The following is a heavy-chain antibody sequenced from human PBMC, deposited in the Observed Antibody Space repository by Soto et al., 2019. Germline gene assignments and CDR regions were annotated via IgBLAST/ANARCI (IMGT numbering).Heavy chain of an antibody. CDR3: ARDLGTCKGSSWYGTCAEYFQH. J-gene: IGHJ1*01. D-gene: IGHD6-13*01. Sequence: GGSLRLSCAASGFTFSSYWMSWVRQAPGKGLEWVANIKQDGSEKYYVDSVKGRFTISRDNAKNSLYLQMNSLRAEDTAVYYCARDLGTCKGSSWYGTCAEYFQHWGQGTLVTVSS. CDR2: IKQDGSEK. CDR1: GFTFSSYW. V-gene: IGHV3-7*01.